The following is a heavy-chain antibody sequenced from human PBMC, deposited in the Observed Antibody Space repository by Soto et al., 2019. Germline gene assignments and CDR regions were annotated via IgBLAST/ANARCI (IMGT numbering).Heavy chain of an antibody. J-gene: IGHJ4*02. CDR3: VRSRGDFDY. D-gene: IGHD2-2*01. Sequence: QLQLQESGPGLVKPSETLSLTCTVSGGSISSSSYYWGWIRQPPGKGLEWIGSIYYSGSTYYNPSLKSRVNISVDTSKNQCSLKLSSVTAADAAVYYGVRSRGDFDYWGQGTLVTVSS. CDR1: GGSISSSSYY. V-gene: IGHV4-39*01. CDR2: IYYSGST.